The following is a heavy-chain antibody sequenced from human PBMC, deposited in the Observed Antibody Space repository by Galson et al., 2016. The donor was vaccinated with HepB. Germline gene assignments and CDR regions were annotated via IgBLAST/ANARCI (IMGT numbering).Heavy chain of an antibody. CDR2: ISYDRSNK. Sequence: SLRLSCAASGFTFSTYGMHWVRQAPGKGLEWVAVISYDRSNKNYAASVKGRFTISRDNSKNTLYLEMTSLREEDTAVYYCARAPVTSTTCCYYFDYWGQGTLVTVSS. J-gene: IGHJ4*02. CDR1: GFTFSTYG. D-gene: IGHD2-2*01. V-gene: IGHV3-30*03. CDR3: ARAPVTSTTCCYYFDY.